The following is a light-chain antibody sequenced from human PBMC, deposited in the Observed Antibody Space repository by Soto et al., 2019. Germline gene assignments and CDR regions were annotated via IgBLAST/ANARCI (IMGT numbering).Light chain of an antibody. CDR1: SSDVGGYDY. CDR3: SSYTTTSTLG. CDR2: EVS. Sequence: QSALTQPASVSGSPGQSITISCTGTSSDVGGYDYVSWYQQHPGKAPKLMIYEVSNRPSGVSNRFSGSKSGNTASLTISGLQAEDAADYYCSSYTTTSTLGFGGGTNLTVL. V-gene: IGLV2-14*01. J-gene: IGLJ3*02.